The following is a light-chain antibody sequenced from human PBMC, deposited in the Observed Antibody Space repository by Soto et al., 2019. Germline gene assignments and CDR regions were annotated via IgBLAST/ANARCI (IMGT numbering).Light chain of an antibody. J-gene: IGKJ1*01. Sequence: EIMMTQSPGTLSASPGERATLSCRASQSVSSNLAWYQQKPGQAPRLLIYAVSTRATGIPARSSGSGSGTEFTLTISSLQSEDFAVYYCQQYNKWPLTFGQGTKVDIK. V-gene: IGKV3-15*01. CDR3: QQYNKWPLT. CDR2: AVS. CDR1: QSVSSN.